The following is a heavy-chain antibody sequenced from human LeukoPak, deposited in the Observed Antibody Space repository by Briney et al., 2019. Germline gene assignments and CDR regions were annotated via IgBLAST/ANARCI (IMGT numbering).Heavy chain of an antibody. CDR3: ARELRFFYYDSSGYYDAFDI. CDR2: IKRDGSEK. CDR1: GFTFSSYW. D-gene: IGHD3-22*01. V-gene: IGHV3-7*01. Sequence: PGGSLRLSCAASGFTFSSYWMSWVRQAPGKGLEWVANIKRDGSEKNYVDSVRGRFTVSRDNRENSLYLHLNSLGAEDTAVYYCARELRFFYYDSSGYYDAFDIWGQGTMVTVSS. J-gene: IGHJ3*02.